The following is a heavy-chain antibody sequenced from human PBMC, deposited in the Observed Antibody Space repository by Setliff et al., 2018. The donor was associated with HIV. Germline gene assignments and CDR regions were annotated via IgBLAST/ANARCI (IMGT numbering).Heavy chain of an antibody. CDR3: ARNPRIAVAGTDYYYYMDV. V-gene: IGHV1-46*01. D-gene: IGHD6-19*01. J-gene: IGHJ6*03. CDR1: GYTFTSYY. CDR2: INPSGGST. Sequence: AASVKVSCQASGYTFTSYYMHWVRQAPGQGLEWMGIINPSGGSTSYAQEFQGRVTMTRDTSTSTVYMELSSLRSEDTAVYYCARNPRIAVAGTDYYYYMDVWGKGTTVTVSS.